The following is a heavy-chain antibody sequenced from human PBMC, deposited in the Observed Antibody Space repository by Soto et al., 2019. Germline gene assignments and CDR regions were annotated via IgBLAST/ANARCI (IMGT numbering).Heavy chain of an antibody. J-gene: IGHJ5*02. D-gene: IGHD3-10*01. CDR2: IIPIFGTA. CDR3: ARATMVRGVIIYNWFDP. V-gene: IGHV1-69*06. CDR1: GGTFSSYA. Sequence: SVQVSCKASGGTFSSYAISWVRQAPGQGLEWMGGIIPIFGTANYAQKFQGRVTITADKSTSTAYMELSSLRSEDTAVYYCARATMVRGVIIYNWFDPWGQGTLVTVSS.